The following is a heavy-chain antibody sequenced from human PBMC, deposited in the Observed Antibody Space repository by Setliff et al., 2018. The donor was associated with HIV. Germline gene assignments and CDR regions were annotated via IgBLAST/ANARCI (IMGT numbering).Heavy chain of an antibody. CDR2: ISSSGTYI. Sequence: GGSLRLSCAASGFNFSTHTMNWIRQAPGKGLEWVSSISSSGTYIYYADSMKGRFTISRDNAKNSLFLQMDNLRVEDTGIYFCAKFRNRDLDYWGQGTPVTVSS. V-gene: IGHV3-21*01. D-gene: IGHD1-1*01. CDR1: GFNFSTHT. J-gene: IGHJ4*02. CDR3: AKFRNRDLDY.